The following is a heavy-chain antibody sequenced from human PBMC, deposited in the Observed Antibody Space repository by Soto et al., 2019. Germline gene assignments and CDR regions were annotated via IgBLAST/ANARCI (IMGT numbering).Heavy chain of an antibody. Sequence: GGSLRLSCAASGFLFSNYVRSWVRQAPGKGLEWVSSISDSGGTSYYADSVKGRFTISRGNSKNTLYLQMNSLRAEDTAIYYCAKRPRALLTFDYWGQGTLVTVSS. CDR2: ISDSGGTS. CDR1: GFLFSNYV. V-gene: IGHV3-23*01. D-gene: IGHD1-26*01. J-gene: IGHJ4*02. CDR3: AKRPRALLTFDY.